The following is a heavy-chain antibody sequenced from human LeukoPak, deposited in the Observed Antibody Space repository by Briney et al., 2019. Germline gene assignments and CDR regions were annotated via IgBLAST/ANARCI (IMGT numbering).Heavy chain of an antibody. CDR1: GFTFSDHY. J-gene: IGHJ4*02. Sequence: GGSLRLSCAASGFTFSDHYMSWIRQAPGKGLEWVSYISSSGSTIYYADSVKGRFTISRDNAKNSLYLQMNSLRAEDTAVYYCAREGRDGYKTYYFDYWGQGTLVTVSS. CDR3: AREGRDGYKTYYFDY. D-gene: IGHD5-24*01. CDR2: ISSSGSTI. V-gene: IGHV3-11*04.